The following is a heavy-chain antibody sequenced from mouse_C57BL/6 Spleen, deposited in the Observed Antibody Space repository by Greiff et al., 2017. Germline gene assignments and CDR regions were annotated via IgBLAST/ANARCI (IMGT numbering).Heavy chain of an antibody. D-gene: IGHD2-4*01. V-gene: IGHV1-59*01. CDR1: GYTFTSYW. CDR2: IDPSDSYT. CDR3: ARAMITRGYYFDY. J-gene: IGHJ2*01. Sequence: QVQLQQPGAELVRPGTSVKLSCKASGYTFTSYWMHWVKQRPGQGLEWIGVIDPSDSYTNYNQKFKGKATLTVDTSSSTAYMQLSSLTSEDSAVYYCARAMITRGYYFDYWRQGTTLTVSS.